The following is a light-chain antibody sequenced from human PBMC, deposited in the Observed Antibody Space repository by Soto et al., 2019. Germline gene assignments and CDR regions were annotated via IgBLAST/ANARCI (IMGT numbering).Light chain of an antibody. CDR3: QQRSNWPP. CDR1: QSVSSY. CDR2: DAS. J-gene: IGKJ5*01. Sequence: EIVLTQSPATLSLSPGERATLSCRASQSVSSYLAWYQQKPGQAHRLLIYDASNRATGIPARFSGSWSGTDFTLTISRLEPEDFAVYYCQQRSNWPPFGQGTRLEIK. V-gene: IGKV3-11*01.